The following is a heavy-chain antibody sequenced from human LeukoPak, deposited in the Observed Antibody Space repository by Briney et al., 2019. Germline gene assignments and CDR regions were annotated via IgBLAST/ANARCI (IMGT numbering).Heavy chain of an antibody. Sequence: QSGGSLRLSCAASGFTFRFSNYAMSWVRQAPGQGLEWVSAISGSGGSTYYADSLKGRFSISRDNSKNTLYLQMNSLRAEDTAVYYCAKDKITLAAAAFYYFDYGGQGTLVTVSS. J-gene: IGHJ4*02. D-gene: IGHD6-13*01. CDR2: ISGSGGST. CDR1: GFTFRFSNYA. V-gene: IGHV3-23*01. CDR3: AKDKITLAAAAFYYFDY.